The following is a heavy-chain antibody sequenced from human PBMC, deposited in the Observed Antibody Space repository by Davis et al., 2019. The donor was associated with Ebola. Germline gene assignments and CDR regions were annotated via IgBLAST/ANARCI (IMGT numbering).Heavy chain of an antibody. Sequence: SVKVSCKASGGTFSSYAISWVRQAPGQGLEWMGRIIPILGIANYAQKFQGRVTITADKSTSTAYMELSSLRSEDTAVYYCARDHAYYYDSSGYKGGIDYWGQGTLVTVSS. CDR1: GGTFSSYA. J-gene: IGHJ4*02. CDR3: ARDHAYYYDSSGYKGGIDY. CDR2: IIPILGIA. V-gene: IGHV1-69*04. D-gene: IGHD3-22*01.